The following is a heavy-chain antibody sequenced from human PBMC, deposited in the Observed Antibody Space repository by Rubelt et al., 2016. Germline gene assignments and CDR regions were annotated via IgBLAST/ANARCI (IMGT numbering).Heavy chain of an antibody. D-gene: IGHD3-22*01. V-gene: IGHV4-39*01. Sequence: QLQLQESGPGLVKPSETLSLTCTVSGGSISSSSYYWGWIRQPPGKGLEWIGSIYYTESTYYNPSLKSQTTIPVDTSKNQVSLRLSSVTAADTAVYYCAAAPDSSGYYGNFDHWGQGTLVTVSS. CDR2: IYYTEST. CDR3: AAAPDSSGYYGNFDH. CDR1: GGSISSSSYY. J-gene: IGHJ4*02.